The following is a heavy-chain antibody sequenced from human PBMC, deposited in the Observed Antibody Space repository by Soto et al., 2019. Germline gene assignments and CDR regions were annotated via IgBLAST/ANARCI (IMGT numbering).Heavy chain of an antibody. J-gene: IGHJ4*02. CDR1: GGSFSGYS. D-gene: IGHD3-10*01. CDR2: GNHDGNT. CDR3: VRSGSGIGCQY. V-gene: IGHV4-34*01. Sequence: NPSETLSLTCAVYGGSFSGYSWTWIRQPPGKGLEWIGEGNHDGNTNYNPSLKSRVTISVDTSKNQFSVKLTSVTAADTAVYYCVRSGSGIGCQYWGQGTPVTVSS.